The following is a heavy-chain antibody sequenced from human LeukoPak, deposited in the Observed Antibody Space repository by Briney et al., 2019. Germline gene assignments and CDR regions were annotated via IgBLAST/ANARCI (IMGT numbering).Heavy chain of an antibody. Sequence: SETLSLNCTVSGYSISSGYYWGWIRQHPGKGLEWIGSIYHSGSTYYNPSLKSRVTISVDTSKNQFSLKLSSVTAADTAVYYCARVGRTVAGTRWFDPWGQGTLVTVSS. CDR1: GYSISSGYY. CDR3: ARVGRTVAGTRWFDP. J-gene: IGHJ5*02. V-gene: IGHV4-38-2*02. D-gene: IGHD6-19*01. CDR2: IYHSGST.